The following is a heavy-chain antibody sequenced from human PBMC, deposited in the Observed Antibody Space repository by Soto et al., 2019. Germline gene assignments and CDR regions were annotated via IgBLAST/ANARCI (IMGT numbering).Heavy chain of an antibody. CDR1: PRSTRTGDYD. CDR3: AGAGSSGYYLSWFDA. D-gene: IGHD3-22*01. Sequence: SETLALTCLLSPRSTRTGDYDWSWIRQPQGKGLEWIGYIYYSGSTYYNPSLKSRVTISVDTSKNQFSLKLSSVTAADTAVYYCAGAGSSGYYLSWFDAWGQGTMFTVSS. V-gene: IGHV4-30-4*01. J-gene: IGHJ5*02. CDR2: IYYSGST.